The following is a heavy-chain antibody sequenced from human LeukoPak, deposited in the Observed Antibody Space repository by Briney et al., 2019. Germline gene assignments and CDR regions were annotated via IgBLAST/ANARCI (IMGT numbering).Heavy chain of an antibody. Sequence: GASVKVSCKASGYTFTDYFIHWVRQAPGQEHEWMGWIDCKSGDTNFAQKFQGRVTMTRDTSTRTAYMDLFRLMSDDTATYYCARDIAPSGSWWLDSWGQGTLVVVSS. V-gene: IGHV1-2*02. CDR3: ARDIAPSGSWWLDS. J-gene: IGHJ5*01. CDR2: IDCKSGDT. CDR1: GYTFTDYF. D-gene: IGHD6-13*01.